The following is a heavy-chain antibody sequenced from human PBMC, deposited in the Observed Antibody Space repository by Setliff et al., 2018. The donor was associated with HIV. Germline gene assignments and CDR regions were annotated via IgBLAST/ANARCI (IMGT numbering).Heavy chain of an antibody. CDR3: ARGLGVSRVTPVGY. CDR2: IDNDGSIT. D-gene: IGHD3-10*01. CDR1: GFTFSNHW. Sequence: HPGGSLRLSCAASGFTFSNHWMYWVRQVPGKGLVWVSRIDNDGSITDYADSVKGRFTISRDNAKNSLYLQMNSLRAEDTAVYYCARGLGVSRVTPVGYWGQGTLVTVSS. J-gene: IGHJ4*02. V-gene: IGHV3-74*01.